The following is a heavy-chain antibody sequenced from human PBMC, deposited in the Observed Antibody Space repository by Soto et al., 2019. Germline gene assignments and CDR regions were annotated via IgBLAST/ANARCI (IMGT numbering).Heavy chain of an antibody. CDR1: GITFSSYW. V-gene: IGHV3-7*01. D-gene: IGHD1-26*01. CDR2: IKQDGSEK. Sequence: RRLSCAASGITFSSYWMTWVRQAPGKGLEWVANIKQDGSEKYYVDSVRGRFTMSRDNAKNSLYLQMNSLRAEDTAVYYCARVVRATQMDFDYRGKAPLVTVSS. J-gene: IGHJ4*02. CDR3: ARVVRATQMDFDY.